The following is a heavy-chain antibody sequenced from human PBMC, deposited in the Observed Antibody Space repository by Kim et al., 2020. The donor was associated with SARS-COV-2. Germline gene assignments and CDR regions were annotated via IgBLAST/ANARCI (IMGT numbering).Heavy chain of an antibody. J-gene: IGHJ4*02. CDR3: ARDVQYQLHDY. D-gene: IGHD2-2*01. V-gene: IGHV4-39*07. CDR1: GGSISSSSYY. Sequence: SETLSLTCTVSGGSISSSSYYWGWIRQPPGKGLEWIGSIYYSGSTYYNPSLKSRVTISVDTSKNQFSLKLSSVTAADTAVYYCARDVQYQLHDYWGQGTLVTVSS. CDR2: IYYSGST.